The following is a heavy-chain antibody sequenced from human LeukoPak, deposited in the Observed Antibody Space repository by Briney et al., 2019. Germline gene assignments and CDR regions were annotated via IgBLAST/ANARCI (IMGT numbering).Heavy chain of an antibody. CDR1: GGSISSSSYY. D-gene: IGHD3-3*01. J-gene: IGHJ3*02. CDR3: ARDTPYNKYYDFWSGPIGTGYDAFDI. V-gene: IGHV4-39*07. Sequence: SEVLSLTCTVSGGSISSSSYYWGWIRQPPGKGLEWIGSIYYSGSTYYNPSLKSRVTISVDTSKNQFSLKLSSVTAADTAVYYCARDTPYNKYYDFWSGPIGTGYDAFDIWGQGTMVTVSS. CDR2: IYYSGST.